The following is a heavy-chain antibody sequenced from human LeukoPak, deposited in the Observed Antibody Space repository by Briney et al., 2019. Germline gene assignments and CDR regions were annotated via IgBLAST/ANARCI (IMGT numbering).Heavy chain of an antibody. D-gene: IGHD3-10*01. Sequence: PGGSLRLSCAASGFTFSSYAMSWVRQAPGKGLEWVSVIYSGGSTYYADSVKGRFTISRDNSKNTLYLQMNSLRAEDTAVYYCARDLGETGYWGQGTLVTVSS. V-gene: IGHV3-53*01. CDR2: IYSGGST. J-gene: IGHJ4*02. CDR1: GFTFSSYA. CDR3: ARDLGETGY.